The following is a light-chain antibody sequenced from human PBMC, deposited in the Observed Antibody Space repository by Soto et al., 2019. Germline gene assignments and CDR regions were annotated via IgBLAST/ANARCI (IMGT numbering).Light chain of an antibody. Sequence: QSALTQPASVSGSPGQSITISCTGTSSDIGAFDYVAWYQHHPGQAPKFIIFDVTIRPSGISPRFSGSKSDNTASLTISGLQAEDEADYYCSSYTTDNTTVFGPGTKLTV. J-gene: IGLJ1*01. V-gene: IGLV2-14*03. CDR3: SSYTTDNTTV. CDR2: DVT. CDR1: SSDIGAFDY.